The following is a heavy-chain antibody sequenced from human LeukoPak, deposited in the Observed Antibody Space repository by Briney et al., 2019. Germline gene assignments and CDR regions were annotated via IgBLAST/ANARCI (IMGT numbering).Heavy chain of an antibody. V-gene: IGHV1-69*05. D-gene: IGHD2-2*03. CDR1: GGTFSSYA. CDR2: IIPIFGTA. CDR3: VTGYCSSTSCYPYNWFDP. Sequence: SVKVSCKASGGTFSSYAISWVRQAPGQGLEWMGGIIPIFGTANYAQKFQGRVTITTDESTSTAYMELSSLRSEDTVVYYCVTGYCSSTSCYPYNWFDPWGQGTLVTVSS. J-gene: IGHJ5*02.